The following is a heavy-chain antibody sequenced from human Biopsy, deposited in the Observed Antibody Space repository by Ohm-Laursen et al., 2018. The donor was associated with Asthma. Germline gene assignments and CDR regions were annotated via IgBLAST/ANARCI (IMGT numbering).Heavy chain of an antibody. Sequence: GESLRISCKASGYIFTSYWIGWVRQMPGKGPEWMGIIFPGDSDTIYSPSFQGQVTISAGKSISTAYLQWSSLKASDTAIYYCARLAYGSGSFFDFWGQGTLVTVAS. V-gene: IGHV5-51*03. J-gene: IGHJ4*02. CDR3: ARLAYGSGSFFDF. D-gene: IGHD3-10*01. CDR2: IFPGDSDT. CDR1: GYIFTSYW.